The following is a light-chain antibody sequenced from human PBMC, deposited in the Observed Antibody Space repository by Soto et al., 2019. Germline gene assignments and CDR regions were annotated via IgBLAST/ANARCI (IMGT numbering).Light chain of an antibody. J-gene: IGKJ4*01. CDR1: QSLLFTTGITY. CDR3: MQGTHWPLT. CDR2: EVS. Sequence: VVLTPSPLSLSVTLGQPASVSCRSSQSLLFTTGITYLTWFHQRPGQPPRRLLYEVSDRDSGVPARGGGSGSGTDFTLRISRVEAEDVGLLYCMQGTHWPLTVGGGTRVEIK. V-gene: IGKV2-30*01.